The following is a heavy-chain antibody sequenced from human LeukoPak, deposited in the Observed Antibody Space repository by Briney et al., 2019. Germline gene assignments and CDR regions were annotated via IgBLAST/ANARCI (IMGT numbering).Heavy chain of an antibody. V-gene: IGHV1-69*04. CDR2: IIPILGIA. CDR3: ARVLRGYSYGYIGY. Sequence: SVKVSCKASGGTFSSYAISWVRQAPGQGLEWMGRIIPILGIANYAQKFQGRVTITADKSTSTAYMELSSLRSEDTAVYYCARVLRGYSYGYIGYWGQGTLVTVSS. D-gene: IGHD5-18*01. CDR1: GGTFSSYA. J-gene: IGHJ4*02.